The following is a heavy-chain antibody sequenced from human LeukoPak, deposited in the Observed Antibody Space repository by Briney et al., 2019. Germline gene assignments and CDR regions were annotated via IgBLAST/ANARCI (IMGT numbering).Heavy chain of an antibody. V-gene: IGHV4-59*08. CDR2: IYYSGST. D-gene: IGHD3-9*01. J-gene: IGHJ6*03. CDR3: ARHNGFDRGYYYYMDV. CDR1: GGSISSYY. Sequence: SETLSLTCTVSGGSISSYYWSWIRQPPGKGLEWIGYIYYSGSTNYNPSLKSRITMSVDTSKNQFSLKLTSVTAADTAVYYRARHNGFDRGYYYYMDVWGKGTTVTVSS.